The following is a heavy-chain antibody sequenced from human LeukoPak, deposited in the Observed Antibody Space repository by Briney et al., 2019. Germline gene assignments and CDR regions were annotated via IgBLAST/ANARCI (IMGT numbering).Heavy chain of an antibody. CDR2: IYYSGST. V-gene: IGHV4-59*01. CDR3: ARPINTAMVPYYFDY. D-gene: IGHD5-18*01. CDR1: GGSISSYY. Sequence: SETLSLTCSVSGGSISSYYWSWIRQPPGKGLEGIGYIYYSGSTNYNPSLKSRVTISVDTSKNQFSLQMSSVTAADTAVYYCARPINTAMVPYYFDYWGRGTLVTVSS. J-gene: IGHJ4*02.